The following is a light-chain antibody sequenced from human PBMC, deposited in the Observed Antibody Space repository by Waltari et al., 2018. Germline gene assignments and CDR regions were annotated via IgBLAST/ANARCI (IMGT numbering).Light chain of an antibody. V-gene: IGKV1-39*01. CDR3: QQSYSTPQT. CDR1: QSISIY. CDR2: AAS. Sequence: DIQMTQSPSSLSASVGDRVTITCWASQSISIYLNWYQQTPGKAPKLLISAASSLQSGVPSRFSGSGSGTTFTLTISSLQPEDFAAYYCQQSYSTPQTFGQGTKVELK. J-gene: IGKJ1*01.